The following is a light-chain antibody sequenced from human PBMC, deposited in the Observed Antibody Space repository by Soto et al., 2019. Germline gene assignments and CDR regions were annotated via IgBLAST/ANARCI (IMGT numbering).Light chain of an antibody. V-gene: IGLV4-60*03. CDR1: SGHSSYI. Sequence: QSVLTQSSSASASLGSSVKLTCTLSSGHSSYIIAWHQQQPGKAPRYLMKLEGSGSYNKGSGVPDRFSGSSSGADRYLTISNLQSEDEADYYCETWDSNSVVFGGGTQRAVL. CDR2: LEGSGSY. J-gene: IGLJ2*01. CDR3: ETWDSNSVV.